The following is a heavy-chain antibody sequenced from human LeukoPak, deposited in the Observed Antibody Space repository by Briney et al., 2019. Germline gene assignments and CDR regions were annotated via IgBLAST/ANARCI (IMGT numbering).Heavy chain of an antibody. CDR1: GFTFSSYG. D-gene: IGHD3-10*01. CDR3: ATFYGSGKGGAFDI. J-gene: IGHJ3*02. Sequence: GGSLRLSCAASGFTFSSYGMSWVRQAPGKGLEWVSAISGSGGSTYYADSVKGRFTISRDNSKNTLSPQMNSLRAEDTAVYYCATFYGSGKGGAFDIWGQGTMVTVSS. V-gene: IGHV3-23*01. CDR2: ISGSGGST.